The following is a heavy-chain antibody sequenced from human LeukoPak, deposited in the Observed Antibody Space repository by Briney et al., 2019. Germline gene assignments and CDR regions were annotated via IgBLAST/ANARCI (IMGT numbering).Heavy chain of an antibody. V-gene: IGHV4-39*01. D-gene: IGHD3-9*01. CDR2: IYYSGST. CDR3: ALANYDILTGYSNWFDP. Sequence: PSETLSLTCTVSGGSISSSSYYWGWIRQPPGKGLEWIGSIYYSGSTYYNPSLKSRVTISVDTSKNQFSLKLSSVTAADTAVYYCALANYDILTGYSNWFDPWGQGTLVTVSS. J-gene: IGHJ5*02. CDR1: GGSISSSSYY.